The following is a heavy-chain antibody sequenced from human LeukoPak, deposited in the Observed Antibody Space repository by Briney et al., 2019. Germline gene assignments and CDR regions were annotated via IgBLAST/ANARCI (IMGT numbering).Heavy chain of an antibody. V-gene: IGHV3-7*01. D-gene: IGHD4-17*01. CDR3: ARHGYYVFDY. Sequence: PGGSLRLSCAGSGFTFSSHWMGWVRQAPGKGMEWLANIKEGGHEKYYVDSVQGRFTISRDNAKNSLFLQMDSLRAEDTAVYFCARHGYYVFDYWGQGTLVTVSS. CDR1: GFTFSSHW. J-gene: IGHJ4*02. CDR2: IKEGGHEK.